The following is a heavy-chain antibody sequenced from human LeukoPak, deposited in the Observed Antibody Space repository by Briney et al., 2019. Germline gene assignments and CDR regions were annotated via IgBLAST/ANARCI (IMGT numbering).Heavy chain of an antibody. V-gene: IGHV1-3*01. CDR1: GYTFTIYA. D-gene: IGHD3-22*01. Sequence: ASVKVSCKASGYTFTIYAMHWVRQAPGQRLEWMGWINAGNGNTKYSQKFQGRVTITRDTSASTAYMELSSLRSEDTAVYYCARDLSTDSSGYYYVNWFDPWGQGTLVTVSS. J-gene: IGHJ5*02. CDR3: ARDLSTDSSGYYYVNWFDP. CDR2: INAGNGNT.